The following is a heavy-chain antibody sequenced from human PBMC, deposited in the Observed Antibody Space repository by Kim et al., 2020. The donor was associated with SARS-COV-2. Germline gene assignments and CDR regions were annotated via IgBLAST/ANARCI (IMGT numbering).Heavy chain of an antibody. CDR1: GGSISSYY. V-gene: IGHV4-59*08. D-gene: IGHD3-22*01. J-gene: IGHJ5*02. CDR3: ARGGDYSSGYYPNWFDP. Sequence: SETLSLTCTVSGGSISSYYWSWIRQPPGKGLEWIGYIYYSGSTNYNPSLKSRVTISVDTSKNQFSLKLSSVTAADTAVYYCARGGDYSSGYYPNWFDPWGQGTLVTVSS. CDR2: IYYSGST.